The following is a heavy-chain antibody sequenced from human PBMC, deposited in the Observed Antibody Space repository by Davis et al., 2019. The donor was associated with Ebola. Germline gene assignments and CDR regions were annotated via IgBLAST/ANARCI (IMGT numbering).Heavy chain of an antibody. V-gene: IGHV4-59*12. D-gene: IGHD3-3*01. J-gene: IGHJ5*02. CDR2: IYYSGST. CDR1: GGSISSYY. CDR3: ARGYYDGRGWFDP. Sequence: GSLRLSCTVSGGSISSYYWSWIRQPPGKGLEWIGYIYYSGSTNYNPSLKSRVTISVDRSKNQFSLKLSSVTAADTAVYYCARGYYDGRGWFDPWGQGTLVTVSS.